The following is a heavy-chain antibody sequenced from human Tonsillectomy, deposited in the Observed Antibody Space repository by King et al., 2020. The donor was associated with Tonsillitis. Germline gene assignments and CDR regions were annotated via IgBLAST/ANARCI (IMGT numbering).Heavy chain of an antibody. V-gene: IGHV4-34*01. CDR3: ACRLRYFDWSFDP. J-gene: IGHJ5*02. Sequence: VQLQQWGAGLLKPSETLSLTCAVYGGSFSDYYWSWIRQPPGKGLEWIGEINHSGSTNYNPSLKSRVTISVDTSKNQFSLKLNSVTAADTAVYYCACRLRYFDWSFDPWGQGTLVTVSS. D-gene: IGHD3-9*01. CDR1: GGSFSDYY. CDR2: INHSGST.